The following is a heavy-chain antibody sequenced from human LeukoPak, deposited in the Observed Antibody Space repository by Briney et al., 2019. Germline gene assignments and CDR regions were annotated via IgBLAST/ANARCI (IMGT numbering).Heavy chain of an antibody. J-gene: IGHJ4*02. Sequence: GGSLRLSCAASGFTFSSYWMHWVRQAPGKGLMWVSRINDDGSRTTYADSVKGRFTISRDNAKNTLYLQMNSLRVEDTAVYYCAMTTVGFDYWGQGTLVTVSS. D-gene: IGHD4-23*01. V-gene: IGHV3-74*03. CDR3: AMTTVGFDY. CDR2: INDDGSRT. CDR1: GFTFSSYW.